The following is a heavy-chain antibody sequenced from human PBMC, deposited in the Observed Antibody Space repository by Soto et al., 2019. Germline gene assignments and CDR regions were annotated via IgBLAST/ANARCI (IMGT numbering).Heavy chain of an antibody. Sequence: EVRLLEAGGGLKQPGGSLRLSCAASGFTFKESAMNWVRQAPGKGLEWVASISDTGASTWYAESVRGRLSISRDNSKNTLYLQMNSMRGEETAVYYCEKGRGSGWAWYFDNWGQGTLVTVSS. D-gene: IGHD6-19*01. J-gene: IGHJ4*02. CDR3: EKGRGSGWAWYFDN. V-gene: IGHV3-23*01. CDR1: GFTFKESA. CDR2: ISDTGAST.